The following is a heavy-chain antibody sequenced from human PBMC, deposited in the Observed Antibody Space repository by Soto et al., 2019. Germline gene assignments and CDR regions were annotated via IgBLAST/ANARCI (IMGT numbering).Heavy chain of an antibody. Sequence: QVQLQESGPGLVKPSQTLSLTCTVSGGSISSGDYYWSWIRQPPGKGLEWIGYIYYSGSTYYNPSLKSRLTIPVDTSKNQFSLKLSSVTAADTAVYYCVTSDFNRSRFDYWGQGTLVTVSS. J-gene: IGHJ4*02. CDR1: GGSISSGDYY. CDR2: IYYSGST. V-gene: IGHV4-30-4*01. CDR3: VTSDFNRSRFDY.